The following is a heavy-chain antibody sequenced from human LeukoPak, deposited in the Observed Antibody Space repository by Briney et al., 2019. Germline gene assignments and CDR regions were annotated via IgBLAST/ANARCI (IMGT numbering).Heavy chain of an antibody. D-gene: IGHD3-10*01. J-gene: IGHJ6*02. Sequence: PGGSPRLSCAASGFTFSSYSMNWVRQAPGKGLEWFSSISSSSSYIYYADSVKGRFTISRDNSKNTLYLQMNSLRAEDTAVYYCARESGFGELFPYCMDVWGQGTTVTVSS. CDR1: GFTFSSYS. CDR2: ISSSSSYI. CDR3: ARESGFGELFPYCMDV. V-gene: IGHV3-21*04.